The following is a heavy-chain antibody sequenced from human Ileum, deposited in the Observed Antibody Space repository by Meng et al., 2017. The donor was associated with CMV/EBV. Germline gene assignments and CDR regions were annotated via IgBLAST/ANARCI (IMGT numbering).Heavy chain of an antibody. V-gene: IGHV7-4-1*02. CDR1: RYSFISYG. D-gene: IGHD5-18*01. Sequence: KSSRYSFISYGINWVREAPGQRLEWIGWIDTNTGNPAYAQDFTGRFVFSLDTSVSTAYLQISSPRAEDTAVYYCTRGAGAHTAKFDFWGRGTLVTVSS. J-gene: IGHJ4*02. CDR2: IDTNTGNP. CDR3: TRGAGAHTAKFDF.